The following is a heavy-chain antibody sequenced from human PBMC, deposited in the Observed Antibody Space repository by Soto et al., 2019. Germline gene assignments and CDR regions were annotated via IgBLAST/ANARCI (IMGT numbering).Heavy chain of an antibody. Sequence: GGSLRLSCAASGFTFGAHSMSWVRQAPGKALEXXXXXXXXXXXXXXXXXVRGRFTISRDDSRNTLYLQMNSLRADDTAVYYCAKDDVKGDGLWLVGTWGQGTVVTVSS. J-gene: IGHJ5*02. D-gene: IGHD2-21*02. V-gene: IGHV3-23*01. CDR2: XXXXXXXX. CDR1: GFTFGAHS. CDR3: AKDDVKGDGLWLVGT.